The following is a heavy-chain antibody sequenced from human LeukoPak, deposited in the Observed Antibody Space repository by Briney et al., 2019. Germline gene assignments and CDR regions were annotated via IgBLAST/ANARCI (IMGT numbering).Heavy chain of an antibody. Sequence: VASVKVSCKSSGYTFTSYYMYWVRQAPGQGLEWMGIINPSGGSTSYAQKFQGRVTMTRDSSTSTVYMELSSLRSEDTAVYYCARDSGMVRGTVDYWGQGTLVTVSS. CDR1: GYTFTSYY. D-gene: IGHD3-10*01. V-gene: IGHV1-46*01. CDR2: INPSGGST. CDR3: ARDSGMVRGTVDY. J-gene: IGHJ4*02.